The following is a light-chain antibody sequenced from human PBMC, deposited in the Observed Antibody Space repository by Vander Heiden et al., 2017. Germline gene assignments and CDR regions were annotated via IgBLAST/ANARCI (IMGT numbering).Light chain of an antibody. Sequence: QSVLTQPASVSGSPGQSLTISCIGTSSDVGAYDYVSWYQQYPGKAPKLVIYDVTTRPSGVSNRFSGSKSGNTASLTISGLQTEDEADYYCSSSSTSRTSLVFGGGTKLTVL. CDR3: SSSSTSRTSLV. V-gene: IGLV2-14*01. CDR1: SSDVGAYDY. J-gene: IGLJ3*02. CDR2: DVT.